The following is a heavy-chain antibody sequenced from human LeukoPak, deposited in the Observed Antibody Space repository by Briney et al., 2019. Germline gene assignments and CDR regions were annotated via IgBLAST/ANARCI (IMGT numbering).Heavy chain of an antibody. V-gene: IGHV3-30-3*01. CDR3: ARGRYCSSTSCYMGYHYYGMDV. J-gene: IGHJ6*02. D-gene: IGHD2-2*02. CDR1: GFTFSSYA. CDR2: ISYDGSNK. Sequence: GGSLRLSCAASGFTFSSYAMHWVRQAPGKGLEWVAVISYDGSNKYYADSVKGRFTISRDNSKNTLYLQMNSLRAEDTAVYYCARGRYCSSTSCYMGYHYYGMDVWGQGTTVTVSS.